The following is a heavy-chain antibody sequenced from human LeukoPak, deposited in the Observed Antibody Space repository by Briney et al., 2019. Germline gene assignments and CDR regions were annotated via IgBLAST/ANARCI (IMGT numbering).Heavy chain of an antibody. Sequence: PSETLSLTCTVSGGSISSSSHYWGWIRQPPGKGLEWIGDIHYSGTTYYNPSLKSRVTISVDTSKNQFSLKLTSVTAADRAVYYCARWLIGFDTWGQGTLVTVSS. J-gene: IGHJ5*02. CDR3: ARWLIGFDT. CDR2: IHYSGTT. D-gene: IGHD3-22*01. V-gene: IGHV4-39*01. CDR1: GGSISSSSHY.